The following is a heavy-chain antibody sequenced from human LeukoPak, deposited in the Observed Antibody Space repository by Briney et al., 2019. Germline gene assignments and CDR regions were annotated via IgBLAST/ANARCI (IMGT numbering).Heavy chain of an antibody. J-gene: IGHJ5*02. V-gene: IGHV4-31*03. CDR3: ARGRSGGSSWYDN. D-gene: IGHD6-13*01. CDR2: IYYSGTT. Sequence: SETLSLTCTVSGGSISSGGYCWSWIRQHPGKGQGWIGYIYYSGTTYYNPSLQSRVTISVDTSKNQFSLKLNSVTAADTAIYYCARGRSGGSSWYDNWGQGTLVTVYS. CDR1: GGSISSGGYC.